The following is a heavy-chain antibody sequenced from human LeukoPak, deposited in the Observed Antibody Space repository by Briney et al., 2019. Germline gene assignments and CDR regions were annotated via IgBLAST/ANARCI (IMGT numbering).Heavy chain of an antibody. D-gene: IGHD6-6*01. J-gene: IGHJ5*02. V-gene: IGHV4-59*01. CDR1: GGSISSYY. Sequence: SETLSLTCTVSGGSISSYYWSWIRQPPGKGLEWIGYIYYSGSTNYNPSLKSRVTISVDTSKNQFSLKLSSVTAAGTAVYYCARGYSSSPINWFDPWGQGTLVTVSS. CDR2: IYYSGST. CDR3: ARGYSSSPINWFDP.